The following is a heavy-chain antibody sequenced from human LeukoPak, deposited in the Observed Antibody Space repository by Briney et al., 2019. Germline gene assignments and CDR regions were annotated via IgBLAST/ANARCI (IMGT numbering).Heavy chain of an antibody. V-gene: IGHV3-23*01. Sequence: GGSLRLSCAASGFTFSSYAMSWVRQAPGKGLEWVSAISGSGGSTYYADSVKGRFTISRDNSKNSLYLQMNSLRAEDTAVYYCARDRGSYTLDYWGQGALVTVSS. CDR2: ISGSGGST. CDR1: GFTFSSYA. J-gene: IGHJ4*02. CDR3: ARDRGSYTLDY. D-gene: IGHD1-26*01.